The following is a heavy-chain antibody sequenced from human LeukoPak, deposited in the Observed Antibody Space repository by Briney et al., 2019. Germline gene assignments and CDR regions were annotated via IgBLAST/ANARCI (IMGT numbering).Heavy chain of an antibody. V-gene: IGHV1-2*02. D-gene: IGHD1-26*01. CDR1: GYTFTGYY. CDR3: ARVSYSGSYPYFDY. CDR2: INPNSGGT. Sequence: ASVKVSCKASGYTFTGYYMHWVRQAPGQGLEWMGWINPNSGGTNYAQKFQGRVTMTRDMSTSTVYMELSSLRSEDTAVYYCARVSYSGSYPYFDYWGQGTLVTVSS. J-gene: IGHJ4*02.